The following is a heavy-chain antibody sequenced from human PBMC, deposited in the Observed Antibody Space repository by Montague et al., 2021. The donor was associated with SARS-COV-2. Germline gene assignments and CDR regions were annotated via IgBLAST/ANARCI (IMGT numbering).Heavy chain of an antibody. CDR1: GFTFDDSA. CDR3: AKAHYYDSSGYDN. CDR2: ISWNSGSI. V-gene: IGHV3-9*01. J-gene: IGHJ4*02. D-gene: IGHD3-22*01. Sequence: SLSLSCAASGFTFDDSAMPWVRQAPGKGLEWVSGISWNSGSIGYSDSVXGRFTISRDNTKNSLYLQMNSLRAEDTALYYCAKAHYYDSSGYDNWGQGTLVTVSS.